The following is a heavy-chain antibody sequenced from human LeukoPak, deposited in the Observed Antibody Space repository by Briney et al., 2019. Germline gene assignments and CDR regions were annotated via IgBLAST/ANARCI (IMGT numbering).Heavy chain of an antibody. D-gene: IGHD3-22*01. V-gene: IGHV3-64*01. CDR2: ISSNGGST. J-gene: IGHJ4*02. Sequence: GGSLRLSCAASGFTFSSYAMHWVRQAPGKGLEYVSAISSNGGSTYYANSVKGRFTISRDNSKNTLYLQMNSLRAEDTAVYYCAKAPLGYYYDSSGPNFDYWGQGTLVTVSS. CDR1: GFTFSSYA. CDR3: AKAPLGYYYDSSGPNFDY.